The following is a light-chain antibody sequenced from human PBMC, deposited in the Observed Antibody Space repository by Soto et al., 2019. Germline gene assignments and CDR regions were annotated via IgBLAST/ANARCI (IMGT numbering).Light chain of an antibody. Sequence: QMTQSPSSLSASVGDRVTLTCRASQNIDIYVSWYQQKPGKAPKLLISAASTLQSGVPSRFSGRRSGTYFTLTINGLQPEDFATYYCQQTYSTPPCNFGQGTRLDIK. J-gene: IGKJ5*01. CDR2: AAS. CDR3: QQTYSTPPCN. V-gene: IGKV1-39*01. CDR1: QNIDIY.